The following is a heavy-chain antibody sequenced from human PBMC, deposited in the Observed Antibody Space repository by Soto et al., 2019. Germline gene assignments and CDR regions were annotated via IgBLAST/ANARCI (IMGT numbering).Heavy chain of an antibody. CDR2: IKQDGSEK. Sequence: LRLSFAASGFTFSSYWMSWVRQAPGKGLEWVANIKQDGSEKYYVDSVKGRFTISRDNAKNSLYLQMNSLRAEDTAVYYCARDLGYYGSESYDYWGQGTLVTVSS. J-gene: IGHJ4*02. V-gene: IGHV3-7*01. CDR3: ARDLGYYGSESYDY. CDR1: GFTFSSYW. D-gene: IGHD3-10*01.